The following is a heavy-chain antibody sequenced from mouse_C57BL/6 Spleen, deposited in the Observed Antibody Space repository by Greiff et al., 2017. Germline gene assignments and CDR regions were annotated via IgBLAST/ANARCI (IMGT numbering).Heavy chain of an antibody. D-gene: IGHD2-3*01. Sequence: EVKVVESGGGLVQPGGSLKLSCAASGFTFSDYYMYWVRQTPETRLEWVAYISNGGGSTYYPDTVKGRFTISRDNAKTTLYLQMSRLKSEDTARYYCARVYDGYLYYFDYWGQGTTLTVSS. CDR2: ISNGGGST. V-gene: IGHV5-12*01. CDR3: ARVYDGYLYYFDY. CDR1: GFTFSDYY. J-gene: IGHJ2*01.